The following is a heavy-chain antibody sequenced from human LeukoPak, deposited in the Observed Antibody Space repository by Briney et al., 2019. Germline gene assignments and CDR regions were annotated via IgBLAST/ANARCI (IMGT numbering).Heavy chain of an antibody. D-gene: IGHD5-12*01. CDR2: ISSNGGST. V-gene: IGHV3-64*01. CDR1: GFTFSSYA. J-gene: IGHJ6*03. Sequence: SGGSLRLSCAASGFTFSSYAMHWVRQAPGKGLEYVSAISSNGGSTYYANSVKGRFTISRDNSKNTLYLQMGSLRAKDMAVYYCARDLGYSGYGSYYYYYYMDVWGKGTTVTISS. CDR3: ARDLGYSGYGSYYYYYYMDV.